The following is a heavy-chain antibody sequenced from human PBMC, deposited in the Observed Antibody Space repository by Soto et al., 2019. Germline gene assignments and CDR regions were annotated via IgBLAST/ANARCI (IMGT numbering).Heavy chain of an antibody. CDR3: AKGAVTTSLYYFDY. J-gene: IGHJ4*02. D-gene: IGHD4-17*01. Sequence: QVQLVESGGGVVQPGRSLRLSCAASGFTFSTYGVHWVRQAPGKGLEWVAGISSDGSEKYYAGSVKGRVSISRDNSKSTLYLKMDSLRAEDTAVYYCAKGAVTTSLYYFDYWGQGTLVTVSS. V-gene: IGHV3-30*18. CDR2: ISSDGSEK. CDR1: GFTFSTYG.